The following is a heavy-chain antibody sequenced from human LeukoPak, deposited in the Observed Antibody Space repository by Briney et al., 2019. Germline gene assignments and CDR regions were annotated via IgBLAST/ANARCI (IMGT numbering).Heavy chain of an antibody. Sequence: ASVKVSCKASGYTFTSYGISCVRQAPGQGLEWMGWIGAYNGNTNYAQKLQGRVTMTTDTSTSTAYMELRSLRSGDTAVYYCARRASGSYFLDYRGQGTLVTVSS. CDR1: GYTFTSYG. D-gene: IGHD1-26*01. CDR2: IGAYNGNT. V-gene: IGHV1-18*01. CDR3: ARRASGSYFLDY. J-gene: IGHJ4*02.